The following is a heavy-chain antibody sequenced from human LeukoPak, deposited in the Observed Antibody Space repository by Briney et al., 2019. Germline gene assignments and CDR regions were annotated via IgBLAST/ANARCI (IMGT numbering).Heavy chain of an antibody. CDR1: GFTFNNYA. Sequence: PGGSLRLSCAASGFTFNNYAMSWVRQAPGKGLEWVSAISGSGGSTYHADSVKGRFTISRDNSKNTLYLQMNSLRAEDTAVYYCARAVIMITFGGVIAPFDYWGQGTLVTVSS. V-gene: IGHV3-23*01. CDR2: ISGSGGST. CDR3: ARAVIMITFGGVIAPFDY. D-gene: IGHD3-16*02. J-gene: IGHJ4*02.